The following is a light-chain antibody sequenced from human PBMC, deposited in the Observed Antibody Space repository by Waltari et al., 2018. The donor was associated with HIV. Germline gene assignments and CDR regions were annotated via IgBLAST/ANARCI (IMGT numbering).Light chain of an antibody. Sequence: SYELTQPPSVSVSPGQTASITSSGDKLGDKYACWYQQKPGQSPVLVIYQYTKRPSGIPERFSGSNSGNTATLTISGTQTLDEADYYCQAWDSSTVVFGGGTKLTVL. CDR1: KLGDKY. V-gene: IGLV3-1*01. CDR3: QAWDSSTVV. CDR2: QYT. J-gene: IGLJ2*01.